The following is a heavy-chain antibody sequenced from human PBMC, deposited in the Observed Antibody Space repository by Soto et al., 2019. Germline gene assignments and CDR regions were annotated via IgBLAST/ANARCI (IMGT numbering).Heavy chain of an antibody. CDR2: IYYSGST. CDR1: GGSISSGGYY. V-gene: IGHV4-31*03. D-gene: IGHD4-17*01. Sequence: RSETLSLTCTVSGGSISSGGYYWSWIRQHPGKGLEWIGYIYYSGSTYYNPSLKSRVTISVDTSKNQFSLKLSSVTAADTAVYYCARGDYGDYVEALDIWGQGTMVTVSS. CDR3: ARGDYGDYVEALDI. J-gene: IGHJ3*02.